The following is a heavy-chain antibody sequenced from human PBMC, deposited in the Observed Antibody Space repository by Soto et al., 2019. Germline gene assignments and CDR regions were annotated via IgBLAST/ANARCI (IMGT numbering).Heavy chain of an antibody. D-gene: IGHD3-3*01. V-gene: IGHV1-69*13. J-gene: IGHJ6*02. CDR2: IIPIFGTA. Sequence: SVKVSCKASGGTFSSYAISWVRQAPGQGLEWMGGIIPIFGTASYAQKFQGRVTITADESTSTAYMELSSLRSEDTAVYYCARDPVQSFGVVITYYYGMDVWGQGTTVTVSS. CDR1: GGTFSSYA. CDR3: ARDPVQSFGVVITYYYGMDV.